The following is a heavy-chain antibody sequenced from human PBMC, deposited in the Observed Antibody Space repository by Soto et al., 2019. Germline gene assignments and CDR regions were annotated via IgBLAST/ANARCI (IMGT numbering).Heavy chain of an antibody. CDR1: GFTFSSYG. Sequence: GGSLRLSCAASGFTFSSYGMHWVRQAPGKGLEWVAVIWYDGSNKYYADSVKGRFTISRDNSKNTLYLQMNSLRAEDTAVYYCARSPLVRATKYWGQGTLVTVSS. CDR2: IWYDGSNK. J-gene: IGHJ4*02. D-gene: IGHD1-26*01. V-gene: IGHV3-33*01. CDR3: ARSPLVRATKY.